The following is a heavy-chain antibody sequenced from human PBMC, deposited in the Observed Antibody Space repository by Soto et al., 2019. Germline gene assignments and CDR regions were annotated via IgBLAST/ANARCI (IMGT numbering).Heavy chain of an antibody. D-gene: IGHD2-2*01. Sequence: QVQLVQSGPEVKKPGSSVKVSCKTSGDTFKKFAISCVRQAPGQGPEWMGGIIPMFGTTKYTQKFQGRVTFTADKSTGTAYMELTSLMSEDTASYFIARGVVPAAGAAPHYFHYGVDVWGQGTTVTVSS. J-gene: IGHJ6*02. CDR2: IIPMFGTT. V-gene: IGHV1-69*06. CDR1: GDTFKKFA. CDR3: ARGVVPAAGAAPHYFHYGVDV.